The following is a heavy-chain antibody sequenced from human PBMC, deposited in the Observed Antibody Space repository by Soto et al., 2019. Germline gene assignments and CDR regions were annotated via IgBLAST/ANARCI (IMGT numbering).Heavy chain of an antibody. V-gene: IGHV1-8*01. J-gene: IGHJ6*02. CDR1: GYNFSDYD. CDR3: ARGNPFNYAGFDV. Sequence: ASVKVSCKASGYNFSDYDINWPRQASGQGPEWMGWMNAKSGDTFGPQRLCGKCNLTWDTCLSTAYIGVGSLPSNDSAIYYCARGNPFNYAGFDVWGQGTTVTVSS. CDR2: MNAKSGDT. D-gene: IGHD3-16*01.